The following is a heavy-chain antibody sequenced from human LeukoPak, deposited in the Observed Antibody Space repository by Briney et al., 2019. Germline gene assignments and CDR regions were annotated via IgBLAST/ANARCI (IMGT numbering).Heavy chain of an antibody. Sequence: SETLSLTCPVYGGSFSTYYWSWSRQPPGKGLEWIGEINHSGSTNYNPSLKSRVTISVDMSKNQFSLKLTSVTAADTAVYYCARGRKFITYYYDSSGYYYSYWGQGTLVTVSS. D-gene: IGHD3-22*01. V-gene: IGHV4-34*01. J-gene: IGHJ4*02. CDR3: ARGRKFITYYYDSSGYYYSY. CDR1: GGSFSTYY. CDR2: INHSGST.